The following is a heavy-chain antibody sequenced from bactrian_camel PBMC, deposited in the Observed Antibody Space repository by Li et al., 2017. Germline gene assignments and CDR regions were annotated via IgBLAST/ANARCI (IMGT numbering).Heavy chain of an antibody. D-gene: IGHD3*01. CDR2: IYSDGSNT. CDR1: GFIFSSFG. Sequence: VQLVESGGDLVQPGGSLRLSCAASGFIFSSFGMSWVRQAPWKRLEWVSSIYSDGSNTYYADSVKGRGTISRDNAKNTVYLQMNSLKPEDTAMYSCKTGVDGGQGLDACYEYNYWGQGTQVTVS. CDR3: KTGVDGGQGLDACYEYNY. J-gene: IGHJ4*01. V-gene: IGHV3S6*01.